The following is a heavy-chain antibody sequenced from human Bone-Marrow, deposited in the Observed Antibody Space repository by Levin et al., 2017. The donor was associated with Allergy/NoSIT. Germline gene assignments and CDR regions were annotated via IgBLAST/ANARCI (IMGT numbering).Heavy chain of an antibody. Sequence: GESLKISCAASGFTFSSYWMSWVRQAPGKGLEWVANIKQDGSEKYYVDSVKGRFTISRDNAKNSLYLQMNSLRAEDTAVYYCAREADFGVVITPYYFDYWGQGTLVTVSS. J-gene: IGHJ4*02. CDR3: AREADFGVVITPYYFDY. CDR1: GFTFSSYW. V-gene: IGHV3-7*03. CDR2: IKQDGSEK. D-gene: IGHD3-3*01.